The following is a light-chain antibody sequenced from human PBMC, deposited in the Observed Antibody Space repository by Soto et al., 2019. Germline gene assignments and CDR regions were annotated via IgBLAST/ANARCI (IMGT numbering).Light chain of an antibody. J-gene: IGLJ1*01. Sequence: QSALTQPASVSGSRGKSITFSCAGSSSDVGSYDLVSWYQQHPGEAPKLIIYDGFKRPSGVSDRFSGSKSGYTASLTISGLQADDEADYYCCSYAGSSNFVCGTGTKVTV. V-gene: IGLV2-23*03. CDR2: DGF. CDR1: SSDVGSYDL. CDR3: CSYAGSSNFV.